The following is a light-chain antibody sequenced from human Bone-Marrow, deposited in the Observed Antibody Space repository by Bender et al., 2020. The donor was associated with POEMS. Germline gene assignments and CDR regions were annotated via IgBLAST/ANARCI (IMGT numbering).Light chain of an antibody. CDR3: CSYAGSSRYVV. CDR1: SSNIGAHA. V-gene: IGLV1-44*01. CDR2: SSH. J-gene: IGLJ2*01. Sequence: QSVLTQPPSVSGTPGQRVTISCSGGSSNIGAHAVNWYQHLPGTAPKLLIYSSHRRPSEVPDRFSGSKSGNTASLTISGLQAEDEADYYCCSYAGSSRYVVCGGGTKVTVL.